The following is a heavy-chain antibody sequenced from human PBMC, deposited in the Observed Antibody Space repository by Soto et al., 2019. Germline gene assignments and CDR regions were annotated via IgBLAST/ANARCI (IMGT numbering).Heavy chain of an antibody. CDR2: IIPILGIA. CDR3: ARTIHGSGGDAFDI. J-gene: IGHJ3*02. CDR1: GGTFSSYT. V-gene: IGHV1-69*02. Sequence: QVQLVQSGAEVKKPGSSVKVSCKASGGTFSSYTISWVRQAPGQGLEWMGRIIPILGIANYAQKFQGRVTITADKSTSTAYMELSSLRSEDTAVYYRARTIHGSGGDAFDIWGQGTMVTVSS. D-gene: IGHD3-10*01.